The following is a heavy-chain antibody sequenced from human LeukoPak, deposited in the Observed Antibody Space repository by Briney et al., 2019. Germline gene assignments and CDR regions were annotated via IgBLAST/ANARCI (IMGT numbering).Heavy chain of an antibody. CDR1: GGSFSGYY. CDR2: INHSGST. V-gene: IGHV4-34*01. CDR3: ARVLRYCSGTSCYFRWWFDP. J-gene: IGHJ5*02. D-gene: IGHD2-2*01. Sequence: SETLSLTCAVYGGSFSGYYWSWIRQPPGKGLEWIGEINHSGSTNYNPSLKSRVTISVDTSKNQFSLKLSSVTAADTAVYYCARVLRYCSGTSCYFRWWFDPWGQGTLVTVSS.